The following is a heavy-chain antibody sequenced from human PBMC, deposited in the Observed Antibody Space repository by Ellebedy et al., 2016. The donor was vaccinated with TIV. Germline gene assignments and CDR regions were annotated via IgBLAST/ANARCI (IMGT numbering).Heavy chain of an antibody. CDR1: GFTFSGYY. J-gene: IGHJ4*02. D-gene: IGHD6-13*01. CDR2: ISYSGDLM. CDR3: ARLGVIAAAGASDY. V-gene: IGHV3-11*01. Sequence: PGGSLRLSCAASGFTFSGYYMSWFRQAPGKGPAWVSYISYSGDLMYYADSVKGRFTTSRDNAGNSLYLQMNSLRAEDTAVYYCARLGVIAAAGASDYWGQGTLVSVSS.